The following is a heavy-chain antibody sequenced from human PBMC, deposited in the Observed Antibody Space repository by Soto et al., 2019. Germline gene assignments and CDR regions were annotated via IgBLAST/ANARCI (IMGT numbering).Heavy chain of an antibody. Sequence: GGSLRLSCAASGFTFSNYDMHWVRQVTGKGLEWVSTIGTAGDTYYPGSVKGRFTISRENAKNSLYLQMNSLRAEDTAVYYCSRGHRIPRDFFSYRARGTLDPGSS. J-gene: IGHJ4*02. D-gene: IGHD2-2*02. CDR3: SRGHRIPRDFFSY. CDR1: GFTFSNYD. CDR2: IGTAGDT. V-gene: IGHV3-13*01.